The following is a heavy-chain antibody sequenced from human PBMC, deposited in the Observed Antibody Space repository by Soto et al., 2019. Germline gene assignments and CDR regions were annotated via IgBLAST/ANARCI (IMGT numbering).Heavy chain of an antibody. CDR3: ARDQEDQQLGNYYYYGMDV. CDR1: GYTFTSYG. V-gene: IGHV1-18*01. D-gene: IGHD6-6*01. CDR2: ISAYNVNT. J-gene: IGHJ6*02. Sequence: QVQLVQSGAEVKKPGASVKVSCKASGYTFTSYGISWVRQAPGQGLEWMGWISAYNVNTNYAQKLQGRVTMTTDTSTSTAYMELRSLRSDDTAVYYCARDQEDQQLGNYYYYGMDVWGQGTTVTVSS.